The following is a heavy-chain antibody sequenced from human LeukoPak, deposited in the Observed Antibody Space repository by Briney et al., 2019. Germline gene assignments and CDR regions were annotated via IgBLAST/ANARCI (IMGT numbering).Heavy chain of an antibody. CDR3: ARDPHYYDSSGYYSDPFDY. J-gene: IGHJ4*02. Sequence: PGGSLRLSCAASGFTFSSYEMNWVRQAPGKGLEWVSYISSSGSTIYHADSVKGRFTISRDNAKNALYLQMNSLRAEDTAVYYCARDPHYYDSSGYYSDPFDYWGQGTLVTVSS. D-gene: IGHD3-22*01. V-gene: IGHV3-48*03. CDR2: ISSSGSTI. CDR1: GFTFSSYE.